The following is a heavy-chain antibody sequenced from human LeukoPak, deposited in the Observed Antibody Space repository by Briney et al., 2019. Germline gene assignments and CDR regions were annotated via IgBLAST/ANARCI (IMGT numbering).Heavy chain of an antibody. V-gene: IGHV1-3*01. J-gene: IGHJ6*04. CDR3: ASENYDILTGYYDRPGGYHYYYGMDV. CDR2: INAGNGNT. Sequence: GASVKVSCKASGYTFTSYAMHWVRQAPGQRLEWMGWINAGNGNTKYSQKFQGRVTITRDTSASTAYMELSSLRSEDTAVYYCASENYDILTGYYDRPGGYHYYYGMDVWGKGTTVTVSS. D-gene: IGHD3-9*01. CDR1: GYTFTSYA.